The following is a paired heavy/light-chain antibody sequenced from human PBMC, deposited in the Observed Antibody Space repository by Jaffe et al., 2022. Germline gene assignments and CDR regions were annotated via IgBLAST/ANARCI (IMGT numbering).Heavy chain of an antibody. D-gene: IGHD3-10*01. CDR1: GGSISSSNW. J-gene: IGHJ4*02. Sequence: QVQLQESGPGLVKPSGTLSLTCAVSGGSISSSNWWSWIRQPPGKGLEWIGEIYHSGSTNYNPSLKSRVTISVDKSKNQFSLKLSSVTAADTAVYYCARNFDYGSDFPLYYFDYWGQGTLVTVSS. CDR3: ARNFDYGSDFPLYYFDY. CDR2: IYHSGST. V-gene: IGHV4-4*02.
Light chain of an antibody. CDR2: DAS. J-gene: IGKJ5*01. Sequence: EIVLTQSPATLSLSPGERATLSCRASQSVSSYLAWYQQKPGQAPRLLIYDASNRATGIPARFSGSGSGTDFTLTISSLEPEDFAVYYCQQRSNWPITFGQGTRLEIK. CDR1: QSVSSY. V-gene: IGKV3-11*01. CDR3: QQRSNWPIT.